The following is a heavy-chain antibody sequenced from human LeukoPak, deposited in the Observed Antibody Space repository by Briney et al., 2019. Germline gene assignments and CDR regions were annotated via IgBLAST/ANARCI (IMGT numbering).Heavy chain of an antibody. J-gene: IGHJ4*02. V-gene: IGHV4-34*01. D-gene: IGHD6-6*01. CDR2: INHSGST. CDR3: ARVPRGSSPIDY. Sequence: SETLSLTCAVYGGSFSGYYWSWLRQPPPKGLEWIGEINHSGSTNYNPSLTSRVTISVDTSKNQFSLTRSSVPAADTAVYYCARVPRGSSPIDYCGQGTLVTVSS. CDR1: GGSFSGYY.